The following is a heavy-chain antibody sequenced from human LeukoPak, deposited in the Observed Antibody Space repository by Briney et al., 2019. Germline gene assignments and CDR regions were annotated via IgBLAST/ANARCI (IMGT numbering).Heavy chain of an antibody. CDR2: IKSKTDGGTT. Sequence: GGSLRLSCAASGFTFSNAWMNWVRQAPGKGLEWVGRIKSKTDGGTTDYAGPVKGRFTISRDDSKNTLYLQMNSLKTEDTAVYYCSTTYYYDSSEGYWGQGTLVTVSS. CDR3: STTYYYDSSEGY. J-gene: IGHJ4*02. V-gene: IGHV3-15*07. D-gene: IGHD3-22*01. CDR1: GFTFSNAW.